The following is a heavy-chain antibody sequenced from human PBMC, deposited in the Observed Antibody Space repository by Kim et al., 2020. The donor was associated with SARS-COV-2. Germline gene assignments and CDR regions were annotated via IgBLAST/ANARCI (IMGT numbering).Heavy chain of an antibody. CDR1: GYTFTSYG. CDR3: ARGARREQWLDTPGY. Sequence: ASVKVSCKASGYTFTSYGISWVRQAPGQGLEWMGWISAYNGNTNYAQKLQGRVTMTTDTSTSTAYMELRSLRSDDTAVYYCARGARREQWLDTPGYWGQGTLVTVSS. V-gene: IGHV1-18*04. CDR2: ISAYNGNT. D-gene: IGHD6-19*01. J-gene: IGHJ4*02.